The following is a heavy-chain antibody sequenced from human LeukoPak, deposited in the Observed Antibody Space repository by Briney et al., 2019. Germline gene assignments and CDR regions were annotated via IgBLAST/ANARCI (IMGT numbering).Heavy chain of an antibody. CDR2: IYHSGST. CDR1: GGSISSSNW. D-gene: IGHD5-18*01. Sequence: PSETLSLTCAVSGGSISSSNWWSWVRQPPGKGLEWIREIYHSGSTNYNPSLKSRVTISVDKSKNQFSLKLSSVTAADTAVYYCARDHSYGFDAFDIWGQGTMVTVSS. CDR3: ARDHSYGFDAFDI. V-gene: IGHV4-4*02. J-gene: IGHJ3*02.